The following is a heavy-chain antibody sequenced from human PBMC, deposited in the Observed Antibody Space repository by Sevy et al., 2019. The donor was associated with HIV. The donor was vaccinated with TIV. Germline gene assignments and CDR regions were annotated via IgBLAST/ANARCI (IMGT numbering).Heavy chain of an antibody. D-gene: IGHD3-22*01. CDR3: ATTRDYYDSSGSPFDY. Sequence: ASVKVSCKVSGKTLTQLAMHWVRQAPGKGLEWMGTFDPEDDERIYAKKFQGRVTMTEDRSTEPANMEWRILRTDDTAGYYCATTRDYYDSSGSPFDYWGQGTLVTVSS. CDR2: FDPEDDER. J-gene: IGHJ4*02. V-gene: IGHV1-24*01. CDR1: GKTLTQLA.